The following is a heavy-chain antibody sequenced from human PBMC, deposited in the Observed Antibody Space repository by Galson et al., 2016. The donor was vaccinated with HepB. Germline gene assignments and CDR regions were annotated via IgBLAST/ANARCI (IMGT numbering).Heavy chain of an antibody. CDR3: AKRDYADSDGYLPLFDR. CDR2: ISVGDNT. D-gene: IGHD3-22*01. V-gene: IGHV3-53*01. Sequence: SLRLSCAASGFSVTTHYMSWIRQAPGKGLEWVSVISVGDNTNYADSVKGRFTVSRDTSKNTVFLQMNNLRVEDTAVYYCAKRDYADSDGYLPLFDRWGQGTLVTVSS. J-gene: IGHJ4*02. CDR1: GFSVTTHY.